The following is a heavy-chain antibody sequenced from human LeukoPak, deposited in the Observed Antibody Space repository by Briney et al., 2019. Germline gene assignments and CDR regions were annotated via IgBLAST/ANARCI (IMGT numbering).Heavy chain of an antibody. CDR3: AREGLLWFGESIGDAFDI. CDR1: GLTVSSNY. CDR2: IFSGGST. D-gene: IGHD3-10*01. V-gene: IGHV3-53*01. J-gene: IGHJ3*02. Sequence: QPGGSPRLSCAASGLTVSSNYMSWVRQAPGKGLEWVSIIFSGGSTYYADSVKGRFTISRDISKNTLYFQMNSLRAEDTAVYYCAREGLLWFGESIGDAFDIWGQGTMVTVSS.